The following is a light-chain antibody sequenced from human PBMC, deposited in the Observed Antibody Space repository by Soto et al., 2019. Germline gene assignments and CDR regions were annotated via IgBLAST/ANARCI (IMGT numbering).Light chain of an antibody. J-gene: IGLJ2*01. Sequence: QSVLTQPPSVSGAPGQRVTISCTGSSSNIGAGYDVHWYQQLPGTAPKLLIYGNSNRPSGVPDRFSGSKSGTSASLAITGLQAEDEADYYCQSYDSSLREVSGGGTKLTVL. V-gene: IGLV1-40*01. CDR1: SSNIGAGYD. CDR2: GNS. CDR3: QSYDSSLREV.